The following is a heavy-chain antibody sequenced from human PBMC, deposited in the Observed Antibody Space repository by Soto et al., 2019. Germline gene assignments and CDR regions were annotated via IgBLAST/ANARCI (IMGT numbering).Heavy chain of an antibody. V-gene: IGHV3-15*07. J-gene: IGHJ6*02. CDR1: GFTFSNAW. Sequence: GGSLRLSCAASGFTFSNAWMNWVRQAPGKGLEWVGRIKSKTDGGTTDYAAPVKGRFTISRDDSKNTLYLQMNSLKTEDTAVYYCTTELHSPGIAAAGTPWYYYYYGMDVWGQGTTVTVSS. CDR2: IKSKTDGGTT. CDR3: TTELHSPGIAAAGTPWYYYYYGMDV. D-gene: IGHD6-13*01.